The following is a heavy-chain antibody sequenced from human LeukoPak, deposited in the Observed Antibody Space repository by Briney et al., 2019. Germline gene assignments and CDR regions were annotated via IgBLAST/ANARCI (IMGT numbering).Heavy chain of an antibody. CDR3: ARDQYNWNHYYYMDV. D-gene: IGHD1-20*01. V-gene: IGHV1-18*01. Sequence: ASVTVSCKASGYTFTSYGISWVRQAPGQGLEWMGWISAYNGNTNYAQKLQGRVTMTTDTSTSTAYMELRSLRSDGTAVYYCARDQYNWNHYYYMDVWGKGTTVTVSS. CDR2: ISAYNGNT. J-gene: IGHJ6*03. CDR1: GYTFTSYG.